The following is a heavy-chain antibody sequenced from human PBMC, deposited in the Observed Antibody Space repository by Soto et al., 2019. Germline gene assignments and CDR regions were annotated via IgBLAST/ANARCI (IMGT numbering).Heavy chain of an antibody. V-gene: IGHV4-59*08. CDR1: GGSISSYY. J-gene: IGHJ3*02. CDR3: ARRYGRAFDI. D-gene: IGHD4-17*01. Sequence: QVQLQESGPGLVKPSETLSLTCTVSGGSISSYYWSWIRQTPGQGLEWVGYIFYSGSTDYNPSLKSRFTISVDPSKNQFSLKVSSVTAADTAVYYFARRYGRAFDIWGQGTMVTVSS. CDR2: IFYSGST.